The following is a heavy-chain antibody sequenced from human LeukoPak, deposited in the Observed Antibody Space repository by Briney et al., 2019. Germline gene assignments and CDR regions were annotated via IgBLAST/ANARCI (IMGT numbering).Heavy chain of an antibody. J-gene: IGHJ3*02. V-gene: IGHV1-2*02. CDR3: ARVRMTTVPYDAFDI. CDR2: INPNSGGT. D-gene: IGHD4-17*01. CDR1: GYTFTGYY. Sequence: RASVKVSCKASGYTFTGYYMHWVRQAPGQGLEWMGWINPNSGGTNYAQKFQGRVTMTRDTSISTAYMELSRLRSDDTAVYYCARVRMTTVPYDAFDIWGQGTMVTVSS.